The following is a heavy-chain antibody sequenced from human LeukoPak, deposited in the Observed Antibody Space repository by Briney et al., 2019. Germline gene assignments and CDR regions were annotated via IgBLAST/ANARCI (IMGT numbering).Heavy chain of an antibody. V-gene: IGHV3-48*02. CDR1: GFTFSSYS. D-gene: IGHD3-3*01. CDR3: ARGHYITIFGVVSNSAFDI. CDR2: ISSSSTI. J-gene: IGHJ3*02. Sequence: GGSLRLSCAASGFTFSSYSMNWVRQAPGKGLEWVSYISSSSTIYYADSVKGRFTISRDNAKNSLYLQMNSLRDEDTAVYYCARGHYITIFGVVSNSAFDIWGQGTMVTVSS.